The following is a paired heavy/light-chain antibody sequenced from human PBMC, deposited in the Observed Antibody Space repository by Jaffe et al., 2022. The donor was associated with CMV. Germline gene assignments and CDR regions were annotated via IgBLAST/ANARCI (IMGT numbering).Heavy chain of an antibody. Sequence: QVQLMQSGAEVREPGASVRVSCQTSGYSFTGYYIHWVRRAPGQGLEWMGWINPHTGDTNFAQSFQGRVILTRDTSINKASLELMNLRADDTAVYYCARQNDVLTGPLYYYYYGLDVWGQGTTVTVSS. V-gene: IGHV1-2*02. CDR3: ARQNDVLTGPLYYYYYGLDV. J-gene: IGHJ6*02. CDR1: GYSFTGYY. D-gene: IGHD3-9*01. CDR2: INPHTGDT.
Light chain of an antibody. Sequence: QSVLSQPPSASGTPGQRVTISCSGSSFNIGNYPVNWYRLLPGTAPKLLIYNNYQRPSGVPDRFSGSKSGTSASLAISGLQSEDGADYFCATWDDSLDGPVVFGGGTTVTVL. CDR1: SFNIGNYP. CDR2: NNY. J-gene: IGLJ2*01. CDR3: ATWDDSLDGPVV. V-gene: IGLV1-44*01.